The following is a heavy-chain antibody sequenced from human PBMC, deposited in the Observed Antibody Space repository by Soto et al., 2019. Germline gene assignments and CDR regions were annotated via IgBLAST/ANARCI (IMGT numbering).Heavy chain of an antibody. V-gene: IGHV4-59*01. D-gene: IGHD3-22*01. J-gene: IGHJ5*02. CDR2: IYYSGST. CDR3: ARLRADSSGYYYDYNWFDP. Sequence: SSETLSLTCTVSGGSISSYYWSWIRQPPGKGLEWIGYIYYSGSTNYNPSLKSRVTISVDTSKNQFSLKPSSVTAADTAVYYCARLRADSSGYYYDYNWFDPWGQGTLVTVSS. CDR1: GGSISSYY.